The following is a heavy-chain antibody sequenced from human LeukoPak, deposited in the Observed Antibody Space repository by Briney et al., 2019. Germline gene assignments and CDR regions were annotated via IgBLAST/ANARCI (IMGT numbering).Heavy chain of an antibody. V-gene: IGHV6-1*01. CDR3: ARDVNGAFARSWFDP. D-gene: IGHD4-17*01. J-gene: IGHJ5*02. CDR1: GDSVSSNNAA. Sequence: SQTLSLTCAISGDSVSSNNAAWVWIRQSPSRGLEWLGRTYYRSKWYHDYAVSVKSRISFNPDTSKNQFFLQLNSVTPEDTAVYYCARDVNGAFARSWFDPWGQGTRVTVS. CDR2: TYYRSKWYH.